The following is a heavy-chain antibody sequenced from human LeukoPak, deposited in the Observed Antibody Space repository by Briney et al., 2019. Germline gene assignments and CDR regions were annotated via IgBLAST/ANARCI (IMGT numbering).Heavy chain of an antibody. CDR3: ANWGTLARGILFDY. J-gene: IGHJ4*02. CDR1: GGSFSGYY. D-gene: IGHD7-27*01. V-gene: IGHV4-34*01. CDR2: INHSGST. Sequence: PSETLSLTCAVYGGSFSGYYWSWIRQPPGKGLEWIGEINHSGSTNYNPSLKSRVTISVDTSKNQFSLKQSSVTAADTAVYYCANWGTLARGILFDYWGQGTLVTVSS.